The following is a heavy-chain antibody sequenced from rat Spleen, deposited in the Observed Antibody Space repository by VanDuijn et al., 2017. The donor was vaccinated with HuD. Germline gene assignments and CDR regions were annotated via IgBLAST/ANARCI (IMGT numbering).Heavy chain of an antibody. J-gene: IGHJ2*01. Sequence: EVQLVESGGGLVQPGRSLKLSCAVSGFTFSNFGFVWVRQAPTKGLEWVASINYDGTNIHYRDSVKGRFTVSRDNAKSILFLQMDSLRSEDTATYYCATEGSAMVIDFDYWGQGVMVTVSS. V-gene: IGHV5-29*01. D-gene: IGHD1-12*03. CDR2: INYDGTNI. CDR3: ATEGSAMVIDFDY. CDR1: GFTFSNFG.